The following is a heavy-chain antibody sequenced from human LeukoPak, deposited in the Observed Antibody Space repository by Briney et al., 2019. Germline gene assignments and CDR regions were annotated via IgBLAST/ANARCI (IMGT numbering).Heavy chain of an antibody. CDR3: TKGRYYGGNSYEGQFDY. D-gene: IGHD4-23*01. J-gene: IGHJ4*02. V-gene: IGHV3-30*18. CDR1: GFTFSSYG. CDR2: ISYDGSNK. Sequence: QPGGSLRLSCAASGFTFSSYGMHWVRQAPGKGLEWVAAISYDGSNKYYADSVKGRFTISSDNSKNTLYLQMNSLRADDTAVYYCTKGRYYGGNSYEGQFDYWGQGTLVTVSS.